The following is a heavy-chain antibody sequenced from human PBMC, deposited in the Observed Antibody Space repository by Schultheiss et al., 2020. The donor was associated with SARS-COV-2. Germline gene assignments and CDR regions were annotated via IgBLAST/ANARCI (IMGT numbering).Heavy chain of an antibody. CDR2: IIPIFGTA. Sequence: SVKVSCKASGGTFSSYAISWVRQAPGQGLEWMGGIIPIFGTANYAQKFQGRVTITADESTSTAYMELSSLRSEDTAAYYCAREGGVVVTAINWYFDLWGRGTLVTVAS. V-gene: IGHV1-69*13. D-gene: IGHD2-21*02. CDR3: AREGGVVVTAINWYFDL. CDR1: GGTFSSYA. J-gene: IGHJ2*01.